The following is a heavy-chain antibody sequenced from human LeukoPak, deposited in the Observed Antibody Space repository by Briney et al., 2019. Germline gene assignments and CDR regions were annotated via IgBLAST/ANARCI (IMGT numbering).Heavy chain of an antibody. J-gene: IGHJ3*02. D-gene: IGHD4-17*01. Sequence: GGSLRLSCAASGFTFAPYAMSWVRQAPGKGLEWVSVISGSGYYSYYADSVKGRFTISRDNAKNSVYLQMNSLRAEDTAVYYCARGVTTGVDAFDIWGQGTMVTVSS. V-gene: IGHV3-21*01. CDR1: GFTFAPYA. CDR3: ARGVTTGVDAFDI. CDR2: ISGSGYYS.